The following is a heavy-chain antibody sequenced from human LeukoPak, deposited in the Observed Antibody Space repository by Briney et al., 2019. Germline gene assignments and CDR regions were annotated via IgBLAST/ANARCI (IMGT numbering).Heavy chain of an antibody. D-gene: IGHD2-15*01. Sequence: PSETLSLTCAVYGGSFSGYYWSWIRQPPGKGLEWIGEINHSGSTNYNPSLKSRVTISGDTSKNQFSLKLSSVTAADTAVYYCARHGGNVVRYYFDYWGQGTLVTVSS. CDR2: INHSGST. J-gene: IGHJ4*02. CDR3: ARHGGNVVRYYFDY. CDR1: GGSFSGYY. V-gene: IGHV4-34*01.